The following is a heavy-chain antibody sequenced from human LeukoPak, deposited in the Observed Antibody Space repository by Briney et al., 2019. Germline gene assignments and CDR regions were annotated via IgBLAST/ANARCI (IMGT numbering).Heavy chain of an antibody. CDR1: GFTFSDYY. Sequence: GGFLRLSCAASGFTFSDYYMSWIRQAPGKGLEWVSYISGSGTTIYYADSVKGRFTIPRDNAENSLYLQMNSLRAEDTAVYYCAREPDGYNYNYFDYWGQGTLVTVSS. CDR2: ISGSGTTI. J-gene: IGHJ4*02. CDR3: AREPDGYNYNYFDY. D-gene: IGHD1-1*01. V-gene: IGHV3-11*01.